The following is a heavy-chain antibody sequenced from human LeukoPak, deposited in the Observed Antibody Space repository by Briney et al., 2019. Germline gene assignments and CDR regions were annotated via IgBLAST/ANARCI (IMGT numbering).Heavy chain of an antibody. CDR1: GYTFTGYY. CDR3: AKSLFGESQCGN. D-gene: IGHD3-10*02. V-gene: IGHV1-2*02. CDR2: INPNSGGT. Sequence: ASVKVSCKASGYTFTGYYMHWVRQAPGQGLEWMGWINPNSGGTNYAQKFQGRVTMTRDTSISTAYMELSRLRSDDTAVYYCAKSLFGESQCGNWGQGTLVTVSS. J-gene: IGHJ4*02.